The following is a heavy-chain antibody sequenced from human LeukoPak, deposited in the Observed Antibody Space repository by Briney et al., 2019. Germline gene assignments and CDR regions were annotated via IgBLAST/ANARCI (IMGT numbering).Heavy chain of an antibody. CDR3: ASGREDYYDSSGYDY. J-gene: IGHJ4*02. V-gene: IGHV1-69*01. CDR2: IIPIFGTA. Sequence: SVTVSCKASGGTFSSYAISWVRQAPGQGLEWMGGIIPIFGTANYAQKFQGRVTITADESTSTAYMELSGLRSEDTAVYYCASGREDYYDSSGYDYWGQGTLVTVSS. D-gene: IGHD3-22*01. CDR1: GGTFSSYA.